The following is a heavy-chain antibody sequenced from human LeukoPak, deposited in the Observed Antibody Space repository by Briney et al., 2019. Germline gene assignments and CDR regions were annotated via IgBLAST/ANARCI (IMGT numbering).Heavy chain of an antibody. Sequence: SETLSLTCTVSGGSISSYYWSWIRQPPGKGLEWIGYIYYSGSTNYNPSLKSRVTISVDTSKNQFSLKLSSVTAADTAVYYCARAMGYCSGGSCYSMDVWGKGTTVTVSS. J-gene: IGHJ6*04. D-gene: IGHD2-15*01. CDR3: ARAMGYCSGGSCYSMDV. CDR2: IYYSGST. CDR1: GGSISSYY. V-gene: IGHV4-59*01.